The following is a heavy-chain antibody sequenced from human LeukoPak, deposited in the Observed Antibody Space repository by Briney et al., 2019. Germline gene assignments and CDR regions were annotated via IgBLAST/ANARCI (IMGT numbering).Heavy chain of an antibody. CDR3: AELGITMIGGV. CDR1: GGSINSGDYY. CDR2: ISSSGSTI. Sequence: LSLTCTVSGGSINSGDYYWVWIRQPPGKGLEWVSYISSSGSTIYYADSVKGRFTISRDNAKNSLYLQMNSLRAEDTAVYYCAELGITMIGGVWGKGTTVTISS. J-gene: IGHJ6*04. V-gene: IGHV3-11*04. D-gene: IGHD3-10*02.